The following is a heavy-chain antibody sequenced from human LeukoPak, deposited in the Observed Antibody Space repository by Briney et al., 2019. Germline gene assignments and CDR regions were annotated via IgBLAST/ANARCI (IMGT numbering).Heavy chain of an antibody. CDR2: ISGSGVGT. V-gene: IGHV3-23*01. Sequence: TGGSLRLSCAASGFTFSTYAMSWVRQAPGKGLEWVSAISGSGVGTYYADSVKGRFTISRDNSKNTLFLQMNSLRAEDTAVYYCAKDWMVRGVMGYYYYMDVWGKGTTVTVSS. D-gene: IGHD3-10*01. CDR3: AKDWMVRGVMGYYYYMDV. CDR1: GFTFSTYA. J-gene: IGHJ6*03.